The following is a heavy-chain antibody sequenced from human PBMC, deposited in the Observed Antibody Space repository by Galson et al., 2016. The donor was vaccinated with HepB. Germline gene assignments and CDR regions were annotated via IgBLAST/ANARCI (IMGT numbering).Heavy chain of an antibody. CDR3: ARVIHEYSTGWYYFDY. CDR1: GDTYSNYA. D-gene: IGHD6-19*01. J-gene: IGHJ4*02. Sequence: SVKVSCKASGDTYSNYAISWLRQAPGQGPEWMGGIIPIVPLTNYAQKLQGRVTMTTDTFTSTAYMELRSLKSDDTALYYCARVIHEYSTGWYYFDYWGQGSLVTVSS. V-gene: IGHV1-69*10. CDR2: IIPIVPLT.